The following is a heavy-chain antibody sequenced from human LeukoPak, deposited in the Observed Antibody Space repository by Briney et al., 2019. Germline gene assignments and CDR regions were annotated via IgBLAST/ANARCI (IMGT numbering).Heavy chain of an antibody. CDR1: GGSFSGYY. V-gene: IGHV4-34*01. J-gene: IGHJ4*02. CDR3: ARGSVVLLWLGELFRYYFDY. D-gene: IGHD3-10*01. Sequence: SETLSLTCAVYGGSFSGYYWSWIRQPPGKGLEWIGEINHSGSTNYNPSLKSRVTISVDTSKNQFSLKLSSVTAADTAVYYCARGSVVLLWLGELFRYYFDYWGQGTLVTVSS. CDR2: INHSGST.